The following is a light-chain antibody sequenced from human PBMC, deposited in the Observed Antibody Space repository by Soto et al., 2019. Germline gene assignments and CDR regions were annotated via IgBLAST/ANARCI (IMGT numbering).Light chain of an antibody. Sequence: QSVLTQPASVSGSPGQSITISCTGTSSDISIYNYVSWYQQHPGKASKLIIYEVSNRPSGISNRFSGAKSGNTASLTISGLQVEDEADYYCCSYTSSTNYVFGAGTRSPS. CDR1: SSDISIYNY. CDR2: EVS. CDR3: CSYTSSTNYV. J-gene: IGLJ1*01. V-gene: IGLV2-14*01.